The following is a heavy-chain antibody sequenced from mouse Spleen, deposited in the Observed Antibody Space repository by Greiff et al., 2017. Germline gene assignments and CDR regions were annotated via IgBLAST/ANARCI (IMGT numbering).Heavy chain of an antibody. D-gene: IGHD2-3*01. Sequence: EVQLVESGGGLVKLGGSLKLSCAASGFTFSSYAMSWVRQTPEKRLEWVATISSGGGNTYYPDSVKGRFTISRDNAKNTLYLQMSSLKSEDTAMYYCARHDGYGYYFDYWGQGTTLTVSS. V-gene: IGHV5-9-3*01. CDR1: GFTFSSYA. J-gene: IGHJ2*01. CDR3: ARHDGYGYYFDY. CDR2: ISSGGGNT.